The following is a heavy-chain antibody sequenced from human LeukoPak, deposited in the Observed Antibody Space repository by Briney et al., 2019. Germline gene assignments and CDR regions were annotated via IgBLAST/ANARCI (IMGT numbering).Heavy chain of an antibody. J-gene: IGHJ4*02. V-gene: IGHV4-34*01. CDR1: GGSFTGYY. D-gene: IGHD3-3*01. Sequence: SETLSLTCAVYGGSFTGYYWSWVRQPPGKGLEWIGEINHSGSTNYSPSLKSRVTISVDMSKNQFSLKLSSVTAADTAVYYCARRGFWSGYYPGYYFDYWGQGTLVTVSS. CDR2: INHSGST. CDR3: ARRGFWSGYYPGYYFDY.